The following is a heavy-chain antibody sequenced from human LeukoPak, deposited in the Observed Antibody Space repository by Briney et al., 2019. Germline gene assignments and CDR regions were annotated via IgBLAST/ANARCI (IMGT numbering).Heavy chain of an antibody. CDR3: ASSPLPTVPSNYYYYYMDV. CDR1: GGSISSYY. J-gene: IGHJ6*03. V-gene: IGHV4-4*09. CDR2: IYTSGST. D-gene: IGHD4-17*01. Sequence: PSETLSLTCTVSGGSISSYYWSWIRQPPGKGLEWIGYIYTSGSTNYNPSLKSRVTISVDTSKNQFSLKLSSVTAADTAVYYCASSPLPTVPSNYYYYYMDVWGKGTTVTVSS.